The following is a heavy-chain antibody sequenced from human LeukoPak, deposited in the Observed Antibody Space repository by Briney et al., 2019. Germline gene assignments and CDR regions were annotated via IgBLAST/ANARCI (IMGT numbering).Heavy chain of an antibody. D-gene: IGHD2-15*01. CDR1: GFTFSSYE. CDR2: IRYDGSDK. V-gene: IGHV3-30*02. CDR3: AKEIGGYCTGGSCYPPVFDY. Sequence: GGSLRLSCAASGFTFSSYEMNWVRQAPGKGLEWVAFIRYDGSDKYFADSVKGRFTISRDNSKNTLYLQMNGLRAEDTAVYYCAKEIGGYCTGGSCYPPVFDYWGQGTLVTVSS. J-gene: IGHJ4*02.